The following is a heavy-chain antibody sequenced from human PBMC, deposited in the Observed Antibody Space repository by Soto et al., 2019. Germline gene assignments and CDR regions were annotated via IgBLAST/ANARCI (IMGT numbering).Heavy chain of an antibody. Sequence: GGSLRLSCAASGFTFSSYSMNWVRQAPGKGLEWVSYISSSSSTIYYADSVKGRFTISRDNAKNSLYLQMNSLRAEDTAVYYCARGPSGYDFGYYYMDVWGKGTTVTVSS. V-gene: IGHV3-48*01. CDR3: ARGPSGYDFGYYYMDV. J-gene: IGHJ6*03. D-gene: IGHD5-12*01. CDR2: ISSSSSTI. CDR1: GFTFSSYS.